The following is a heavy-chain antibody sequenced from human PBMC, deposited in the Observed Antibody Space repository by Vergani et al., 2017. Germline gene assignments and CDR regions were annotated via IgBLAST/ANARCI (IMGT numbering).Heavy chain of an antibody. V-gene: IGHV3-11*04. Sequence: QVQLVEAGGGLVKPGGSLRLSCAASGFTFSDYDMSWIRPAPGKGLEWVSYISSSGSTIYYSDSVKGRFTISRDNAKNSLYLQMNSLRAEDTAVYYCARKGYDSSSYYTNFHYWGQGTLVTVSS. CDR3: ARKGYDSSSYYTNFHY. CDR2: ISSSGSTI. D-gene: IGHD3-22*01. J-gene: IGHJ4*02. CDR1: GFTFSDYD.